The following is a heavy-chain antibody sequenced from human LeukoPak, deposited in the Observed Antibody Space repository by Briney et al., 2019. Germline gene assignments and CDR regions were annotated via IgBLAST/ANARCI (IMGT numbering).Heavy chain of an antibody. Sequence: GSSVTVSCKASGGTFSSYAISWVRQAPGQGLEWMGGIIPIFGTANYAQKFQGRVTITADESTSTAYMELSSLRSEDTAVYYCARDHSGSHPPHYYYGMDVWGQGTTVTVSS. J-gene: IGHJ6*02. CDR3: ARDHSGSHPPHYYYGMDV. CDR2: IIPIFGTA. V-gene: IGHV1-69*01. CDR1: GGTFSSYA. D-gene: IGHD3-22*01.